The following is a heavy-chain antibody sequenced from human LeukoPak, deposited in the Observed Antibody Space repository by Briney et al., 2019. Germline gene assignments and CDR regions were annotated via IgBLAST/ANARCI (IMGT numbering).Heavy chain of an antibody. CDR3: ARGKGEYFDY. CDR2: ISYDGSNK. J-gene: IGHJ4*02. Sequence: QPGRSLRLSCAASGLTFSSYAMHWVRQAPGKGLEWVAVISYDGSNKYYADSVKGRFTISRDNSKNTLYLQMNSLRAEDTAVYYCARGKGEYFDYWGQGTLVTVSS. D-gene: IGHD3-16*01. CDR1: GLTFSSYA. V-gene: IGHV3-30*04.